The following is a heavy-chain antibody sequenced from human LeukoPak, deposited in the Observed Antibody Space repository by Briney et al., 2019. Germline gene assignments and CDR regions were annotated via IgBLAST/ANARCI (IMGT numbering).Heavy chain of an antibody. J-gene: IGHJ4*02. D-gene: IGHD4-17*01. CDR1: GFTFSTYG. V-gene: IGHV3-23*01. CDR3: ALVTTDRPFDY. CDR2: ISGNGGST. Sequence: PGGSLRLSCVASGFTFSTYGMSWVRQAPGKGLEWVSGISGNGGSTYYADSVKGRFTISRDNSKNTLYVQMNSLRAEDTAIYYCALVTTDRPFDYWGQGTLVTVSS.